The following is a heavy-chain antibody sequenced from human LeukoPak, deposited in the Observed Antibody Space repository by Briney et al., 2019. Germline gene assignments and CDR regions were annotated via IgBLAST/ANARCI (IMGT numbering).Heavy chain of an antibody. CDR1: GFTFDDYA. Sequence: GRSLRLSCAASGFTFDDYAMHWVRQAPGKGLEWVSGISWNSGSIGYADSVKGRFTISRDNAKNSLYLQMNSLRAEDTALYYCTKDKTMVRGSTFDYWGQGTLVTVSS. D-gene: IGHD3-10*01. CDR3: TKDKTMVRGSTFDY. CDR2: ISWNSGSI. V-gene: IGHV3-9*01. J-gene: IGHJ4*02.